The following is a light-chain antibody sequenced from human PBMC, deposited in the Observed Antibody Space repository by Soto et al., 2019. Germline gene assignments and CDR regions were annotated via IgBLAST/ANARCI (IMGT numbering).Light chain of an antibody. V-gene: IGLV2-14*03. CDR1: SSDVGGYDF. CDR2: YVS. CDR3: ASYTSRSTLV. J-gene: IGLJ1*01. Sequence: QSALTQPASVSGSPGQSITISCTGSSSDVGGYDFVSWYQHHPGKAPRLMIFYVSNRPSAVSNRFSGSKSGNTASLTISGLQAEDEGDYYCASYTSRSTLVFGTGTKLTVL.